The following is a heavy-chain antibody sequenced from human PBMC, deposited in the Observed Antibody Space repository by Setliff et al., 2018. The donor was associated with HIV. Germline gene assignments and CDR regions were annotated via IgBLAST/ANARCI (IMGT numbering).Heavy chain of an antibody. CDR2: IDPDRGEA. Sequence: PGASVKVSCKVSGYTFPDYYMQWVQQAPGKGLEWIGLIDPDRGEAVYAEKFQGRVTVTADTSIDTAYMQLRSLRSDDTAMYYCGWGTQLPIDSWGQGTLVTVSS. D-gene: IGHD5-18*01. V-gene: IGHV1-69-2*01. J-gene: IGHJ4*02. CDR3: GWGTQLPIDS. CDR1: GYTFPDYY.